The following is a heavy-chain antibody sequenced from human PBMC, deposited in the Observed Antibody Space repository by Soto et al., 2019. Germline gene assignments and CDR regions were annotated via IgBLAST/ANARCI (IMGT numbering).Heavy chain of an antibody. Sequence: QVQLQESGPGLVKPSETLSLTCPVSGGSISSYYWSWIRQPAGKGLAVIGRIYTSGSTNYDPSLKSRVTMSVDTSKNQVCLNLSSVTAADTAVYYCAREGGYSGYDYLGIAVAGCDYWGQGTLVTVSA. V-gene: IGHV4-4*07. CDR3: AREGGYSGYDYLGIAVAGCDY. D-gene: IGHD5-12*01. J-gene: IGHJ4*02. CDR1: GGSISSYY. CDR2: IYTSGST.